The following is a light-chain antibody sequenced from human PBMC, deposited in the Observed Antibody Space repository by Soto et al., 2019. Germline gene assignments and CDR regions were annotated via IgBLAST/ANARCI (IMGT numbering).Light chain of an antibody. CDR3: QHYGSSPYT. Sequence: IVLTQSPGTLSLSPGERATPSCRASQSISGSNLAWYQQKPGQAPRLLIYVASTRATGIPDRFSGSGSGTDFTLTITRLEPEDFAVYYCQHYGSSPYTFGQGTKLEIK. CDR1: QSISGSN. V-gene: IGKV3-20*01. J-gene: IGKJ2*01. CDR2: VAS.